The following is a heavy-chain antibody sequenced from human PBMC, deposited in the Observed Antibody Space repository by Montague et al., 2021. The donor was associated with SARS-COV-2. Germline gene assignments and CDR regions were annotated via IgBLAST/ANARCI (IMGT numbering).Heavy chain of an antibody. J-gene: IGHJ4*02. CDR3: ARLVCGTNDFEY. D-gene: IGHD2-8*01. CDR1: GASISTGVYY. Sequence: TLSLTCTVSGASISTGVYYWGWIRQPPEKGLEWIGCIRNTGNTYYDSSLGSRAIMSVDTSTNQFSLSLTSVTAADTAVYYCARLVCGTNDFEYWGQGTLVTVSS. CDR2: IRNTGNT. V-gene: IGHV4-30-4*08.